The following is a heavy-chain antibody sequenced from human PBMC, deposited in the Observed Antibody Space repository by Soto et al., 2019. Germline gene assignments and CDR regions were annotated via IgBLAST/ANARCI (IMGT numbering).Heavy chain of an antibody. CDR1: GFTFKNFA. J-gene: IGHJ5*02. CDR3: AQDAVAYNGEWDWFDL. CDR2: IGGSGSGA. D-gene: IGHD3-10*01. Sequence: EVQLLESGGGLVQPGGSLRLSCAASGFTFKNFAMRWVRQAPGKAMDWVSAIGGSGSGASYADSVKGRFTVSRDDSKSTLYLKTSGLRVDETALYYCAQDAVAYNGEWDWFDLWGQGPLVTVAS. V-gene: IGHV3-23*01.